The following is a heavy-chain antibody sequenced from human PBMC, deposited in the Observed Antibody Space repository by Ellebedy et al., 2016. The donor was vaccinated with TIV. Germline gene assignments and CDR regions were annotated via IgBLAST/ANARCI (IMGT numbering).Heavy chain of an antibody. CDR3: ARDEPAAASGHFDY. J-gene: IGHJ4*02. Sequence: ASVKVSCKASGYTFSSYGMSWVRQAPGQGLEWMGWISGHSGDIKYAQKLQGRVTMTTDTSTSTAYMELRSLRSDDTAVYYCARDEPAAASGHFDYWGQGTLVTVSS. V-gene: IGHV1-18*01. CDR1: GYTFSSYG. CDR2: ISGHSGDI. D-gene: IGHD2-2*01.